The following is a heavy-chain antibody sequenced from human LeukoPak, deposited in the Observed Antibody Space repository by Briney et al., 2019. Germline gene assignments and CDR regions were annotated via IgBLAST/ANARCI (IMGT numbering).Heavy chain of an antibody. CDR3: ARGPNDYGDYPWFDP. CDR2: INPSGGST. V-gene: IGHV1-46*01. D-gene: IGHD4-17*01. Sequence: ASVKVSCKASGGTFSSYAISWVRQAPGQGLEWMGIINPSGGSTSYAQKFQGRVTMTRDTSTSTVYMELSSLRSEDTAVYYCARGPNDYGDYPWFDPWGQGTLVTVSS. CDR1: GGTFSSYA. J-gene: IGHJ5*02.